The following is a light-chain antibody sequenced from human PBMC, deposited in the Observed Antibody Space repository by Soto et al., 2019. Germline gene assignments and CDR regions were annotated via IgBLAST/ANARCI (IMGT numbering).Light chain of an antibody. CDR2: EAS. CDR1: SSDVGSYNL. CDR3: CSYAGSSTWV. V-gene: IGLV2-23*01. J-gene: IGLJ3*02. Sequence: QSALTQPASMSGSPGQSITISCTGTSSDVGSYNLVSWYQQHPGKAPKLMIYEASKRPSGVSHRFSGSKSGNTASLTISGLQAEDEADYYCCSYAGSSTWVFGGGTKLTVL.